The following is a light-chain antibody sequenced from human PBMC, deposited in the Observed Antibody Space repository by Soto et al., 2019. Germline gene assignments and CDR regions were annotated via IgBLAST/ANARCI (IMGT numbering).Light chain of an antibody. V-gene: IGKV3-20*01. CDR1: QSVSSSY. CDR3: QQYSTSPLT. CDR2: GAS. J-gene: IGKJ4*01. Sequence: EVVLTQSPGNLSLSPGERATLSCRASQSVSSSYLAWYQQKPGQAPRLLIYGASSRATGIPDRFSGSGSGADFTLTISRLEPEDFAVYYCQQYSTSPLTFGGGTKVDIK.